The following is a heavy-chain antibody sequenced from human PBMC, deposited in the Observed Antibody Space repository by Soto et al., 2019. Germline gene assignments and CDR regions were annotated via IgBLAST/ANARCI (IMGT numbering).Heavy chain of an antibody. CDR1: GGSFRGYY. J-gene: IGHJ6*02. CDR2: INHSGST. CDR3: ARLGAARQYYYYFGKDV. Sequence: SATLSLTCAVYGGSFRGYYWSWIRQPPGKGLEWIGEINHSGSTNYNPSLKSRVTISVDTSKNQFSLKLSSVTAADTAVYYCARLGAARQYYYYFGKDVWGQGTTVTVSS. D-gene: IGHD2-15*01. V-gene: IGHV4-34*01.